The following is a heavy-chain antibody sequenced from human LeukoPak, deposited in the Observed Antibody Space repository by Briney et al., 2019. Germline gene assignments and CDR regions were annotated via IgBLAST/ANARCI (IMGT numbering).Heavy chain of an antibody. J-gene: IGHJ6*03. V-gene: IGHV3-23*01. CDR2: ISGSGGST. D-gene: IGHD1-26*01. CDR1: GFSNYT. CDR3: AKDGRRLHYYYYYMDV. Sequence: PGGSLRLPCAASGFSNYTMHWVRQAPGKGLEWVSAISGSGGSTYYADSVKGRFTISRDNSKNTLYLQMNSLRAEDTAVYYCAKDGRRLHYYYYYMDVWGKGTTVTVSS.